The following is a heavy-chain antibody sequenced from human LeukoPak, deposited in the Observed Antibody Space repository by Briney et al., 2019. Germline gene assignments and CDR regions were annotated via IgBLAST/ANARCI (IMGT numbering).Heavy chain of an antibody. V-gene: IGHV1-8*01. CDR1: GYTFTSYD. J-gene: IGHJ5*02. D-gene: IGHD2-2*01. Sequence: ASVKVSCKASGYTFTSYDINWVRQATGQGLEWMGWMNPNSGNTGYAQKFQGRVTMTRNTSISTAYMELSSLRSEDTAVYYCARGTAVHCSSTSCPTGWFDHWGQGTLVTVSS. CDR3: ARGTAVHCSSTSCPTGWFDH. CDR2: MNPNSGNT.